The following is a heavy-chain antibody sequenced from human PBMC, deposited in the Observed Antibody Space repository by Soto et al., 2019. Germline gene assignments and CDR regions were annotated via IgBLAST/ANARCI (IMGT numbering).Heavy chain of an antibody. J-gene: IGHJ4*02. D-gene: IGHD2-21*02. CDR2: IYHSGST. CDR3: AREAVVTATIDY. Sequence: SETLSLTCAVSGGSISSGGYSWSWIRQPPGKGLEWIGYIYHSGSTYYNPSLKSRVTISVDRSKNQFSLKLSSVTAADTAVYYCAREAVVTATIDYWGQGTLVTVSS. V-gene: IGHV4-30-2*01. CDR1: GGSISSGGYS.